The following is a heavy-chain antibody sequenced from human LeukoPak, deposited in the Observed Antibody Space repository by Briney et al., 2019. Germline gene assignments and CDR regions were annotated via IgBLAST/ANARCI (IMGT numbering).Heavy chain of an antibody. V-gene: IGHV3-7*05. Sequence: GGSLRLSCAASGFTFSGYWMSWVRQAPGKGLEWVANIKQDGSEKYYVDSVKGRFTISRDNAKNSMSLQMNSLRAEDTAVYYCARYYDSSAYYDCFDYWGQGTLVTVSS. CDR2: IKQDGSEK. D-gene: IGHD3-22*01. CDR1: GFTFSGYW. J-gene: IGHJ4*02. CDR3: ARYYDSSAYYDCFDY.